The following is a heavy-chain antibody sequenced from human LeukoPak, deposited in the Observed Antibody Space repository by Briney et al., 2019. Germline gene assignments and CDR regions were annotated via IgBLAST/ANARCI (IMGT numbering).Heavy chain of an antibody. CDR3: ARRLSGSLYAFDI. J-gene: IGHJ3*02. D-gene: IGHD1-26*01. CDR2: TYYRSKWYN. Sequence: SQTLSLTCALSGDSVSSNSNTWNWIRQSPSRGLEWLGRTYYRSKWYNEYAVSVKSRINISPDTSKNQFSLQLNSVTPDDSAVYYCARRLSGSLYAFDIWGQGTVVTVSS. V-gene: IGHV6-1*01. CDR1: GDSVSSNSNT.